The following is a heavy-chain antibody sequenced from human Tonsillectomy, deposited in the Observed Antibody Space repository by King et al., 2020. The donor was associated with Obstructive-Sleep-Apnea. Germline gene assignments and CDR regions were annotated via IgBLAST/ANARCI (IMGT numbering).Heavy chain of an antibody. CDR3: AKIEYSSSSWTHVANWFDP. CDR2: IRYDGSNK. Sequence: VQLVESGGGVVQPGRSLRLSCAASGFTFSSYGMHWVRQAPGKGLEWVAFIRYDGSNKYYADSVKGRFTISRDNSKNTLYLQMNSLRAEDTAVYYCAKIEYSSSSWTHVANWFDPWGQGTLVIVSS. D-gene: IGHD6-6*01. CDR1: GFTFSSYG. V-gene: IGHV3-30*02. J-gene: IGHJ5*02.